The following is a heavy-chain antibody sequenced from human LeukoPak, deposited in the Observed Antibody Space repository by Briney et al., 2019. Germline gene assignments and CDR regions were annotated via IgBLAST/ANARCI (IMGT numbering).Heavy chain of an antibody. CDR3: ARGPAYCGADCYSYFVS. V-gene: IGHV3-48*04. D-gene: IGHD2-21*02. Sequence: GGSLRLSCAASGFTFSNYGMNWVRQAPGKGLEWISYISSRSSTIYYADSVKGRFTISRDNAKNSLYLQMNTLRAEDTAVYYCARGPAYCGADCYSYFVSWGQGTLVTVSS. J-gene: IGHJ4*02. CDR2: ISSRSSTI. CDR1: GFTFSNYG.